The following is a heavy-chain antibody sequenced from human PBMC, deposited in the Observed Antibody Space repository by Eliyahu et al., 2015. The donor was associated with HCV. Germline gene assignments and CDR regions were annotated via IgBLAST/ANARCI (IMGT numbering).Heavy chain of an antibody. CDR3: AREHGYREGYFDS. CDR2: ISSSGSSI. Sequence: EVQLVESGGGLVQPGGSLRLSCAASGFXFSSYEMNWVRQAPGKGLEGVSYISSSGSSIYYADSVKGRFTISRDNAKNSLYLQMNSLRAEDTAVYYCAREHGYREGYFDSWGQGTLVTVSS. CDR1: GFXFSSYE. J-gene: IGHJ4*02. D-gene: IGHD5-18*01. V-gene: IGHV3-48*03.